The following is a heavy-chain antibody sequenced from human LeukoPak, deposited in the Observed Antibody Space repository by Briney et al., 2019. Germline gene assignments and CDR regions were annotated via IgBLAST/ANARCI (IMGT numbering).Heavy chain of an antibody. V-gene: IGHV1-8*01. Sequence: GASVKVSCKASGYTFTSYDINWVRQATGQGLEWMGWMNPNSGNTGYAQKFQGRVTTTRNTSISTAYMELSSLRSEDTAVYYCARGLNVVVPAAINYYYGMDVWGQGTTVTVSS. D-gene: IGHD2-2*01. CDR1: GYTFTSYD. CDR2: MNPNSGNT. J-gene: IGHJ6*02. CDR3: ARGLNVVVPAAINYYYGMDV.